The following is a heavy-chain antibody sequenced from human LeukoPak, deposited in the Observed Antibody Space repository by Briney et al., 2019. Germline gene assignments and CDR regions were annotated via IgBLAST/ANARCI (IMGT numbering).Heavy chain of an antibody. Sequence: PGGSLRLSCAASGFTFSSYWMHWVRQAPGKGLEWVSYISSGSGSIYYADSVKGRFTISRDNAKNTVDLQMNSLRAEDTAVYYCARGGVGNFDYWGQGTLVTVSS. D-gene: IGHD3-10*01. CDR2: ISSGSGSI. J-gene: IGHJ4*02. CDR3: ARGGVGNFDY. V-gene: IGHV3-48*04. CDR1: GFTFSSYW.